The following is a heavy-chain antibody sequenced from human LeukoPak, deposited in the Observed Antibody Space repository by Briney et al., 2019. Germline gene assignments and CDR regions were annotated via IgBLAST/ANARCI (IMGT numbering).Heavy chain of an antibody. CDR3: ARYYDSSGYYFFDY. CDR2: ISSSGSTI. D-gene: IGHD3-22*01. CDR1: RFPFSVYE. V-gene: IGHV3-48*03. Sequence: GGSLRLSCAVSRFPFSVYEFNWVRQAPGKGLEWVSYISSSGSTIYYADSVKGRFTIPRDNAKNSLYLQMNSLRAEDTAVYYCARYYDSSGYYFFDYWGQGTLVTVSS. J-gene: IGHJ4*02.